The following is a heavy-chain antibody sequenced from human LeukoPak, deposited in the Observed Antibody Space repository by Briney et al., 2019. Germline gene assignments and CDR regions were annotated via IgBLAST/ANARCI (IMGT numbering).Heavy chain of an antibody. CDR2: IYYSGST. V-gene: IGHV4-59*08. CDR1: GGSISSSY. Sequence: SETLSLTCNVSGGSISSSYWSWIRQPPGKGLEWIGYIYYSGSTNYNPSLKSRVTISVDTSKNQFSLKLSSVTAADTAVYYCARGPYYDILTGYYSDHYFDYWGQGTLVTVSS. J-gene: IGHJ4*02. CDR3: ARGPYYDILTGYYSDHYFDY. D-gene: IGHD3-9*01.